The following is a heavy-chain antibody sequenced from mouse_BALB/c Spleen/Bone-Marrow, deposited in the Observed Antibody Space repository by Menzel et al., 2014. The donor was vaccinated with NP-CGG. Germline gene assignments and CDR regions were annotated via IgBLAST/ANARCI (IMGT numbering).Heavy chain of an antibody. Sequence: QVQLQQSGAELVRPGSSVKISCTASGYAFSRSWMNWVKQRPGQGLEWIGQIYPGDDDTNYSGKFKGRATLTADKSSGTAYMQLSSLTSEDSAVYFCAGSTPLAYWNDATLATVST. D-gene: IGHD1-1*01. CDR1: GYAFSRSW. CDR2: IYPGDDDT. CDR3: AGSTPLAY. V-gene: IGHV1-80*01. J-gene: IGHJ3*01.